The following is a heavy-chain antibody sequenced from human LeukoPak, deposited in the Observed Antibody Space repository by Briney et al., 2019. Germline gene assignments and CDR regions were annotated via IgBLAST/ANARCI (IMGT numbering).Heavy chain of an antibody. CDR2: IYHSGST. CDR3: ARSITRKMTVFDY. CDR1: GYSISSGYY. V-gene: IGHV4-38-2*02. D-gene: IGHD4-17*01. J-gene: IGHJ4*02. Sequence: NPSETLSLTCTVSGYSISSGYYWGWIRQPPGKGLEWIGSIYHSGSTYYNPSLKSRVTISVDTSKNQFSLKLSSVTAADTAVYYCARSITRKMTVFDYWGQGTLVTVSS.